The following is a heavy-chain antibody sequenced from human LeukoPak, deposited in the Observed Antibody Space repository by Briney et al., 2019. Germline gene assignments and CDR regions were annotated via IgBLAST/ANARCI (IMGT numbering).Heavy chain of an antibody. CDR2: ISSSGSTI. V-gene: IGHV3-48*03. D-gene: IGHD6-19*01. Sequence: PGGSLRLSCAASGFTFSSYEMNWVRQAPGKGLEWVSYISSSGSTIYYADSVKGRFTISRDNAKNSLYLQMNSLRAEDTAVYYCAKATTDGLVHWYYYYYMDVWGKGTTVTVSS. CDR3: AKATTDGLVHWYYYYYMDV. CDR1: GFTFSSYE. J-gene: IGHJ6*03.